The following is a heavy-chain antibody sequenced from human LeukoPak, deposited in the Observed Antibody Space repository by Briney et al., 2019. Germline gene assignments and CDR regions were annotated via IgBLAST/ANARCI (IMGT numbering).Heavy chain of an antibody. CDR2: INHSGST. J-gene: IGHJ6*04. V-gene: IGHV4-34*01. CDR3: ARTPWFGELLVYYYYGMDV. D-gene: IGHD3-10*01. Sequence: SETLSLTCAVYGGSFGGYYWSWIRQPPGKGLEWIGEINHSGSTNYNPSLKSRVTISVDTSKNQFSLKLSSVTAADTAVYYCARTPWFGELLVYYYYGMDVWGKGTTVTVSS. CDR1: GGSFGGYY.